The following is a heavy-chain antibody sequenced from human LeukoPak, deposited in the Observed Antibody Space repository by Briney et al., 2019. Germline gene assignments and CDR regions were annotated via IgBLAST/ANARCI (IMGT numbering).Heavy chain of an antibody. D-gene: IGHD4-17*01. V-gene: IGHV4-4*07. Sequence: SETLSLTCTVSTGSISIYYWSWVRQPAGKGLEWIGRISASGSTNYNPSLKSRVTMSVDTSKNQFSLKLSSVTAADTAVYYRAREITVTRPFDYWGQGTLVTVSS. CDR1: TGSISIYY. J-gene: IGHJ4*02. CDR2: ISASGST. CDR3: AREITVTRPFDY.